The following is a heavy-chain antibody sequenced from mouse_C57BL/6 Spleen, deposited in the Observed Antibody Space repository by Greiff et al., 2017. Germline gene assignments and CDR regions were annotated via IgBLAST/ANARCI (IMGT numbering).Heavy chain of an antibody. CDR3: ARGDYYGLFDY. Sequence: VKLMESGAELVRPGASVKLSCKASGYTFTDYYINWVKQRPGQGLVWIARIYPGSGNTYYNEKFKGKATLTAEKSSSTAYMQLSSLTSEDSAVXFCARGDYYGLFDYGGQGTTLTVSS. V-gene: IGHV1-76*01. D-gene: IGHD1-2*01. CDR1: GYTFTDYY. CDR2: IYPGSGNT. J-gene: IGHJ2*01.